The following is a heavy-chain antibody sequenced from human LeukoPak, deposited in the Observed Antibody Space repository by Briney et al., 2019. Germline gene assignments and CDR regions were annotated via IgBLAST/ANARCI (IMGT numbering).Heavy chain of an antibody. Sequence: GAAVTVSFKASGYTFTVYYMHWVRQAPGQGLELMGCINPTSCGTNYAQKFQGTVTMTRDTSISTAYMELSRLRSDDTAVYYCARVLSGYWGQGTLVTVSS. CDR3: ARVLSGY. V-gene: IGHV1-2*02. J-gene: IGHJ4*02. CDR2: INPTSCGT. CDR1: GYTFTVYY. D-gene: IGHD1-26*01.